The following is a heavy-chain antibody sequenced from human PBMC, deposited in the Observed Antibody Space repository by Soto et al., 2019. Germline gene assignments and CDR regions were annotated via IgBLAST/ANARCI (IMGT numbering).Heavy chain of an antibody. CDR2: IVVGSGNT. CDR1: GFTFTSSA. D-gene: IGHD2-2*01. J-gene: IGHJ6*02. Sequence: GASVKVSCKASGFTFTSSAVQWVRQARGQRLEWIGWIVVGSGNTNYAQKFQERVTITRDMSTNTAYMELSSLRSEDTAVYYCAAEGVVPAAINYYYYGMDVWGQGTTVTVSS. CDR3: AAEGVVPAAINYYYYGMDV. V-gene: IGHV1-58*01.